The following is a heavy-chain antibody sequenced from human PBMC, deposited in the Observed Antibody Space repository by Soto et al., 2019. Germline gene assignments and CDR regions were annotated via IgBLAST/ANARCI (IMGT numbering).Heavy chain of an antibody. CDR2: INAGNGNT. Sequence: QVQLVQSGAEEKKPGASVKVSCKASGYTFTSYAMHWVRQAPGQRLEWMGWINAGNGNTKYSQKFQGRVTITRDTSASTAYMELSSLISEDTAVYYCARGVTTFPYYYYGMDVWGQGTTVTVSS. J-gene: IGHJ6*02. CDR3: ARGVTTFPYYYYGMDV. V-gene: IGHV1-3*05. CDR1: GYTFTSYA. D-gene: IGHD4-4*01.